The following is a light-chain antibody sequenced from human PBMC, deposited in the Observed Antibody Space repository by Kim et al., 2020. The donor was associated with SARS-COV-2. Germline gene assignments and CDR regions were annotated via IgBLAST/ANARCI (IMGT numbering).Light chain of an antibody. CDR2: DTF. V-gene: IGKV3-11*01. Sequence: PGERATLACRARQSVGTSLAWYQQRPGQPPTLLIYDTFNRATGIPDRFSGSGSGTDFTLTISSLESEDCAVYYCQQRSNWPPALSFGGGTKVDIK. J-gene: IGKJ4*01. CDR1: QSVGTS. CDR3: QQRSNWPPALS.